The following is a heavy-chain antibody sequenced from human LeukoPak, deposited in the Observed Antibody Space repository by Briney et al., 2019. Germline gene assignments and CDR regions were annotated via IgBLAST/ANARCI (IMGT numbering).Heavy chain of an antibody. D-gene: IGHD3-22*01. CDR2: INPNSGGT. Sequence: ASVKASCKASGYTFTGYYMHWVRQAPGQGLEWMGWINPNSGGTNYAQKFQGRVTMTRDTSISTAYMELSRLRSDDTAVYYCAREWLSTGSLGGPWGQGTLATVSS. V-gene: IGHV1-2*02. CDR3: AREWLSTGSLGGP. J-gene: IGHJ5*02. CDR1: GYTFTGYY.